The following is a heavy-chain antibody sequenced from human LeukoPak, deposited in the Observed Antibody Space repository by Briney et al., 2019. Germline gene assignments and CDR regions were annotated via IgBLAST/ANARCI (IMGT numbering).Heavy chain of an antibody. CDR3: ARVGDGNFDY. V-gene: IGHV4-31*03. CDR1: GGSISSGGYY. CDR2: IYYSGST. D-gene: IGHD3-16*01. Sequence: PSQTLSLTCTVSGGSISSGGYYWSWIRQHPGKGLEWIGFIYYSGSTYYNPSLKSRATISIDTSKNQFSLKLSSVTAADTAVYYCARVGDGNFDYWGQGTLVTVSS. J-gene: IGHJ4*02.